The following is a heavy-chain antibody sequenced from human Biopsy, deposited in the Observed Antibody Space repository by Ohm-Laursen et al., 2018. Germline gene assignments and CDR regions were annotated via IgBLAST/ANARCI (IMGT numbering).Heavy chain of an antibody. CDR3: ARDSSRRAREGGMDV. J-gene: IGHJ6*02. CDR2: ISETSSHI. CDR1: GFSVSSYD. D-gene: IGHD6-6*01. Sequence: SLRLSCTASGFSVSSYDMNWVRQAPGKGLEWISYISETSSHIYDADSVRGRFTVARDIAKNSLYLQLNSLRVEDTAVYCCARDSSRRAREGGMDVWGQGTTVTVSS. V-gene: IGHV3-21*01.